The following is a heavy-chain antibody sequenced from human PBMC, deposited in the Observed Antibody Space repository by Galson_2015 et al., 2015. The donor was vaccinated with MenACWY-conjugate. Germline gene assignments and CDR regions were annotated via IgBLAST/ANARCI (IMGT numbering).Heavy chain of an antibody. CDR3: TRAFSGDDRDACDI. D-gene: IGHD5-12*01. CDR2: IYLGDSET. CDR1: GYRFSNYW. Sequence: QSGAEVKKPGESLKISCPVSGYRFSNYWIGWVRQVAGKGLEWMGIIYLGDSETRYRPSFQGQVTMSADKSIHTAYLQWSSLKASDATTHYCTRAFSGDDRDACDIWGPGTEVIFS. V-gene: IGHV5-51*01. J-gene: IGHJ3*02.